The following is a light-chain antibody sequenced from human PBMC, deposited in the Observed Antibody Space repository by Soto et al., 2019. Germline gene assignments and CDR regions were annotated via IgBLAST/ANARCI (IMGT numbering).Light chain of an antibody. CDR2: NNN. V-gene: IGLV1-44*01. J-gene: IGLJ3*02. Sequence: QSVLTQPPSASGTPGQRVTISCSGSSSNIGGNPVNWYQQLPGTAPKLLIYNNNQRPSGVPDRFSGSKSGTSASLAISGLQSEDEADYYCAAWHDSLNGPVFGGGIKLTVL. CDR1: SSNIGGNP. CDR3: AAWHDSLNGPV.